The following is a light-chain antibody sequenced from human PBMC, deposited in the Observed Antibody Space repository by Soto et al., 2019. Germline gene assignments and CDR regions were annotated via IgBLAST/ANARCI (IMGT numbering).Light chain of an antibody. CDR1: SSDVGGYNY. CDR3: SSYTSSSFYV. CDR2: DVS. J-gene: IGLJ1*01. V-gene: IGLV2-14*01. Sequence: QSVLPQPASLSGSPGQSITISCTGTSSDVGGYNYVSWYQQHPGKAPKLMIYDVSNRPSGVSNRFSGSKSGNTASLTISGLQAEDEADYYCSSYTSSSFYVFGTGTKVTVL.